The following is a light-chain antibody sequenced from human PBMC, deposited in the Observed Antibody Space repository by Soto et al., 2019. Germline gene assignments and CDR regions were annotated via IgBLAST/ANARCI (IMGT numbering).Light chain of an antibody. CDR2: EVT. CDR1: SSDVGAYNY. V-gene: IGLV2-14*01. CDR3: SSFTISTLVV. Sequence: QSALTQPASVSGSPGQSITISCTGSSSDVGAYNYVSWYQQHPGKAPKLMIYEVTNRPSGISNRFSGSKSGNTASLTISGLLAEDEAHYYCSSFTISTLVVFGGGTQLTVL. J-gene: IGLJ2*01.